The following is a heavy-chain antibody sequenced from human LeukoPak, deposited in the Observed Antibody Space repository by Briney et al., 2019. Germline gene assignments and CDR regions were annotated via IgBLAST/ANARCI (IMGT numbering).Heavy chain of an antibody. CDR3: AKGSRSGVKYYFDK. J-gene: IGHJ4*02. CDR2: ISWNSVGT. CDR1: GFTFDDYA. V-gene: IGHV3-9*01. Sequence: PGGSLRLYCGASGFTFDDYAMHWVRQAPGKGLEWVSGISWNSVGTGYADSVKGRFTISRDNAKNSLYLQMNSLRPEDTALYYCAKGSRSGVKYYFDKWGQGTLVTVSS. D-gene: IGHD3-10*01.